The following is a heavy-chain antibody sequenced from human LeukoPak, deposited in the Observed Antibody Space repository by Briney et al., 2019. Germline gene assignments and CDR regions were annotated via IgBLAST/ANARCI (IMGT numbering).Heavy chain of an antibody. J-gene: IGHJ1*01. V-gene: IGHV3-7*04. CDR2: IEPDGSEK. CDR3: ARAGYSMDTEYFQH. Sequence: GGSLRLSCAASGFTFSRYWMTWVRQAPGRGLEWVANIEPDGSEKYYVDSVKGRFTISRDNAKNSLYLQMNSLRAEDTAVYYCARAGYSMDTEYFQHWGQGTLVTVSS. CDR1: GFTFSRYW. D-gene: IGHD5-18*01.